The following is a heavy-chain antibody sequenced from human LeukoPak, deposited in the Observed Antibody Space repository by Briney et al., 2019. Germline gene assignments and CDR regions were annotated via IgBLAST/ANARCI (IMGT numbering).Heavy chain of an antibody. D-gene: IGHD2/OR15-2a*01. J-gene: IGHJ3*02. CDR1: GFTFDSYD. CDR2: IGGSGRST. CDR3: ARESGNTFNNPFDM. Sequence: PGGSLRLSCAASGFTFDSYDTAWVRQAPGKGLEWVSGIGGSGRSTYYADSVKGRFTISRDNSKNALYLQMNSLRAEDTALYYCARESGNTFNNPFDMWGQGTMVIVSS. V-gene: IGHV3-23*01.